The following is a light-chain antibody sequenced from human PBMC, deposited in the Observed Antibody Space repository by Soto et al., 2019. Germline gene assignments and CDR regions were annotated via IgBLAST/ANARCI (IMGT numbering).Light chain of an antibody. J-gene: IGKJ1*01. CDR2: GVY. CDR1: QSVSSN. CDR3: LQHKSYPRT. Sequence: DIVMTQSPTILSVSPGERATLSCRASQSVSSNLAWYQQKPGQPPRLLMYGVYTRAPGTPARFSGSGSGTEFTLTISSLQPEDFATYYCLQHKSYPRTFGQGTKVDIK. V-gene: IGKV3D-15*01.